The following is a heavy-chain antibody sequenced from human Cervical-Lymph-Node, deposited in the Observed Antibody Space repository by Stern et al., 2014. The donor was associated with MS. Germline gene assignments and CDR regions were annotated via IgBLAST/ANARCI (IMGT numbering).Heavy chain of an antibody. Sequence: QLVQSGPEVKKPGSSVKVSCKASGGTFSNYAISWVRQAPGQGLEWMGGTLIIFDTANYAQKFQGRVTISADESTSTAYMELSSLRSEDTAVYYCARASERSGYYPDYFQYWGQGTPVTVSS. CDR3: ARASERSGYYPDYFQY. V-gene: IGHV1-69*01. D-gene: IGHD3-22*01. CDR2: TLIIFDTA. J-gene: IGHJ1*01. CDR1: GGTFSNYA.